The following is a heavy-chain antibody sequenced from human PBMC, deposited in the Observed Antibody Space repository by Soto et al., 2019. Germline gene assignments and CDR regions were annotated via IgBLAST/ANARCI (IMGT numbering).Heavy chain of an antibody. CDR1: GFPFSTSA. CDR3: ARGDYLNRSGYYYFQH. Sequence: VQLLESGGGLVQPGGSLRLSCAASGFPFSTSAMNWVRQAPGKGLEWIGYISYSGNTAYNPSLSSRLTISLDTSKNHFSLKLHAATAADTAVYYCARGDYLNRSGYYYFQHWGQGTPVTVSS. CDR2: ISYSGNT. V-gene: IGHV4-30-4*01. J-gene: IGHJ1*01. D-gene: IGHD3-22*01.